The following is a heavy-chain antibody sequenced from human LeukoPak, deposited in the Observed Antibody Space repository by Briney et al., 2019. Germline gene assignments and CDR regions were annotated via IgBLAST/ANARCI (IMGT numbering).Heavy chain of an antibody. Sequence: SETLSLTCAVSGGSISSGGYSWRWIRQPPGKGLEWIGYIYHSGSTYYNPSLKSRVTISVDRSKNQFSLKLSSVTAADTAVYYCARGNYYDSSGYYYWDYYYGMDVWGQGTTVTVSS. V-gene: IGHV4-30-2*01. J-gene: IGHJ6*02. CDR2: IYHSGST. CDR3: ARGNYYDSSGYYYWDYYYGMDV. CDR1: GGSISSGGYS. D-gene: IGHD3-22*01.